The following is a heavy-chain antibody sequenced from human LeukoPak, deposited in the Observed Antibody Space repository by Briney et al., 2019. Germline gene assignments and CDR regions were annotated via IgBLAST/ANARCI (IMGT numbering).Heavy chain of an antibody. CDR3: ARYIVALQTPRFDP. CDR2: IYYSGST. J-gene: IGHJ5*02. V-gene: IGHV4-61*01. D-gene: IGHD3-16*02. Sequence: SETLSLTCTVSGGSVSSGSHYWSWIRQPPGKGLEWIGYIYYSGSTNYNPSLKSRVTISVDTSKNQFSLKLSSVTAADTSVYYCARYIVALQTPRFDPWGQGTLVTVSS. CDR1: GGSVSSGSHY.